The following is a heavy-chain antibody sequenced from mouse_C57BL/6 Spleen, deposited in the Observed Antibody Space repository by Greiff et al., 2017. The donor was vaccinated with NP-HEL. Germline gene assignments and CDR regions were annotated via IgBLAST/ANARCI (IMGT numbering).Heavy chain of an antibody. CDR1: GYTFTDYE. D-gene: IGHD1-1*01. CDR3: TRGATVDFDY. CDR2: IDPETGGT. V-gene: IGHV1-15*01. J-gene: IGHJ2*01. Sequence: QVQLQQSGAELVRPGASVTLSCKASGYTFTDYEMHWVKQTPVHGLEWIGAIDPETGGTAYNQKFKGKAILTADKSSSTAYMELRSLTSEDSAVYYCTRGATVDFDYWGRGTTLTVSS.